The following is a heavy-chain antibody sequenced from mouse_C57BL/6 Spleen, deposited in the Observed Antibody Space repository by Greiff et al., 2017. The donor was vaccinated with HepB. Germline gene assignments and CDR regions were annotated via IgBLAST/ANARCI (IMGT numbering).Heavy chain of an antibody. V-gene: IGHV1-26*01. D-gene: IGHD1-1*01. CDR2: INPNNGGT. CDR3: AKYYYGSGWYFDV. Sequence: EVQLQQSGPELVKPGASVKISCKASGYTFTDYYMNWVKQSHGKSLEWIGDINPNNGGTSYNQQFKGKATLTVDKSSSTAYMELRSLTSEDSAVYYCAKYYYGSGWYFDVWGTGTTVTVSS. CDR1: GYTFTDYY. J-gene: IGHJ1*03.